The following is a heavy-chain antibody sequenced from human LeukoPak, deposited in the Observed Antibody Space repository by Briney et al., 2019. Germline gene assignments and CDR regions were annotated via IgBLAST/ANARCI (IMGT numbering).Heavy chain of an antibody. V-gene: IGHV6-1*01. CDR3: ARRLTQYDCFDP. CDR2: TYYRSTWYN. J-gene: IGHJ5*02. D-gene: IGHD2-2*01. Sequence: KCSQTLSLTCAISGDSVSGNSVAWNWIRLSPSRGLEWLGRTYYRSTWYNDYAVSVRGRITVNPDTSKNQFSLHLNSVTPEDTAVYYCARRLTQYDCFDPWGQGILVTVSS. CDR1: GDSVSGNSVA.